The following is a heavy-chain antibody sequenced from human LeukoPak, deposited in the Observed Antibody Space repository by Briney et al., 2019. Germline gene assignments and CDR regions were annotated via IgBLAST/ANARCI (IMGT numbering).Heavy chain of an antibody. J-gene: IGHJ4*02. D-gene: IGHD4-17*01. V-gene: IGHV1-18*01. CDR2: ISPHNGHA. CDR1: GYTFTSYD. Sequence: ASVKVSCKASGYTFTSYDINWVRQATGQGLEWMGWISPHNGHANYAQKFQGRVTMTTDTSTTTAYMELRSLRSDDTAVYFCARVERSGPVTETPNFDSWGQGTLVTVSS. CDR3: ARVERSGPVTETPNFDS.